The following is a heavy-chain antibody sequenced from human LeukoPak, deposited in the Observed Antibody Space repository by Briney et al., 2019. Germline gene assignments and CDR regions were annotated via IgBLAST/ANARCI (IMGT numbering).Heavy chain of an antibody. D-gene: IGHD4-23*01. CDR1: GFTFRSYG. Sequence: PGKSLRLSCAASGFTFRSYGIHWVRQAPGKGLEWVAVMSYDGTNEYYADSLKGRFTISRDNSKNTLYLQMNSLRAEDTAVYYCAKARGGYGGNDYWGQGTLVTVSS. CDR3: AKARGGYGGNDY. CDR2: MSYDGTNE. J-gene: IGHJ4*02. V-gene: IGHV3-30*18.